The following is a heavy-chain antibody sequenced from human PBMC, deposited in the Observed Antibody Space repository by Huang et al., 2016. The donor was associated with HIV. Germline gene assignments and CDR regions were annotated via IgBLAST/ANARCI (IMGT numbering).Heavy chain of an antibody. V-gene: IGHV3-30*02. D-gene: IGHD3-10*01. J-gene: IGHJ3*02. Sequence: QVQLVESGGGVVQPGGSLRLSCAASGFTFSSYGMHWVRQAPGKGLEWVAVIRYDGSNKYYADSVRGRFTISRDNSKNTRYLQMNSLRAEDTAVYYCAKGSMANAFDIWGQGTMVTVSS. CDR2: IRYDGSNK. CDR3: AKGSMANAFDI. CDR1: GFTFSSYG.